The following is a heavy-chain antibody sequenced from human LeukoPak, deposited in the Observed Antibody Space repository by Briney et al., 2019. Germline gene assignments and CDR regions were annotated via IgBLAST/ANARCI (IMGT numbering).Heavy chain of an antibody. CDR1: GFTFSSYE. CDR3: AHMKARYGSTFDI. D-gene: IGHD3-10*01. CDR2: ISSSGSTI. J-gene: IGHJ3*02. Sequence: GGSLRLSCAASGFTFSSYEMKWVRQHPARGRVWVSYISSSGSTIYYADSVKGRFTISRDNAKNSLYLQLTSLRAEDTTVYYCAHMKARYGSTFDIWGQGTMVTVTS. V-gene: IGHV3-48*03.